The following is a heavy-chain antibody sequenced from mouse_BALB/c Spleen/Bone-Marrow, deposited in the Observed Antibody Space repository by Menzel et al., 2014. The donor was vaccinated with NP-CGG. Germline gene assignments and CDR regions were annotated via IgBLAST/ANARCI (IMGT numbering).Heavy chain of an antibody. CDR2: ICNDGST. J-gene: IGHJ2*01. CDR3: AKHGGGDFDY. Sequence: QVQLKESGPGLVAPSQSLSITCTISGFSLTSYGVHWVRQPPGKGLEWLTVICNDGSTTYNSALKSRLTISKDNSKSQVFLKRNSLQTDDTGMYYCAKHGGGDFDYWGQGTPLIVSS. CDR1: GFSLTSYG. V-gene: IGHV2-6-1*01.